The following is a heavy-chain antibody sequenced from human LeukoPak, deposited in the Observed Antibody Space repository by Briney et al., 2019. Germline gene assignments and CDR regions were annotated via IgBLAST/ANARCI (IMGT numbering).Heavy chain of an antibody. CDR3: ARDPLDGMDV. J-gene: IGHJ6*02. V-gene: IGHV4-59*01. CDR2: IYYSGST. CDR1: GCTISSYY. Sequence: SETLSLTCTASGCTISSYYWSWIRQPPGKGLEWIGYIYYSGSTNYNPSLKSRVTISVDTSKNQFSLKLSSVTAADTAVYYCARDPLDGMDVWGQGTTVTVSS.